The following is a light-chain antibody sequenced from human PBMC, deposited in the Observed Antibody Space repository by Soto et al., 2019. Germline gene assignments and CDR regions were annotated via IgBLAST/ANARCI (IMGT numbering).Light chain of an antibody. CDR3: MQSIQYPWT. CDR2: GVS. CDR1: HDISSY. Sequence: QLSQSPSSLSPSLGDRATITCRASHDISSYFTWYQQKPGKAPTVLIYGVSSRFSGVPDRFSGSGSETDFTLKISRLEAEDVAVYYCMQSIQYPWTFGQGTRVEIK. V-gene: IGKV1-9*01. J-gene: IGKJ5*01.